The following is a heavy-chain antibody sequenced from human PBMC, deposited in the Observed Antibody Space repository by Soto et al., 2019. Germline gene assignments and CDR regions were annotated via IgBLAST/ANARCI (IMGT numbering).Heavy chain of an antibody. CDR2: INVYNGNT. Sequence: ASVQVSCKASGYTFRSYGINWMRQAPGQGLEWMGWINVYNGNTNYAEKFQGRVIMTTDTSTSTAYMELKSLRSDDTAVYYCARDWGSGYYRYFDYWGQGTLVTVSS. V-gene: IGHV1-18*01. J-gene: IGHJ4*02. CDR1: GYTFRSYG. D-gene: IGHD3-3*01. CDR3: ARDWGSGYYRYFDY.